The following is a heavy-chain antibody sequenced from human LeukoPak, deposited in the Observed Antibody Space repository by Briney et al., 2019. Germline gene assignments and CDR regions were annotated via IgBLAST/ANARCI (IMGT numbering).Heavy chain of an antibody. D-gene: IGHD5-18*01. V-gene: IGHV3-48*03. Sequence: GGSLRLSCAASGFTFSSHEMNWVRQAPGKGLEWVSYISSSGSTIYYADSVKGRFTISRDNSKNTLYLQMNSLRAEDTAVYYCARDPDTAMALYYFDYWGQGTLVTVSS. CDR1: GFTFSSHE. J-gene: IGHJ4*02. CDR2: ISSSGSTI. CDR3: ARDPDTAMALYYFDY.